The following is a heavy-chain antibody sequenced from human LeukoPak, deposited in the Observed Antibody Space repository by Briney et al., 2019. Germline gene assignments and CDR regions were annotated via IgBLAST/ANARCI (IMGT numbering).Heavy chain of an antibody. V-gene: IGHV4-59*01. J-gene: IGHJ4*02. CDR3: AISASSGSYYVTHFDF. D-gene: IGHD3-10*01. CDR1: GGSISSYY. Sequence: PSETLSLTCKVSGGSISSYYWSWIRQPPGKGLEWIGYIYDSGSTIYNPSLKSRVTIPVDTSKNQFSLNLNSVTAADTAVYYCAISASSGSYYVTHFDFWGQGNLVTVSS. CDR2: IYDSGST.